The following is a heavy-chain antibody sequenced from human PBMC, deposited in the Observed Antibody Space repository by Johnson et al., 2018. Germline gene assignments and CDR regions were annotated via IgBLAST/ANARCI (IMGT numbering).Heavy chain of an antibody. CDR3: ARDLGYCTNGVCFLNDAYDV. CDR1: GFTFTYYD. V-gene: IGHV3-11*01. CDR2: ISSTGTI. D-gene: IGHD2-8*01. Sequence: QVQLVESGGGLVKXGGSLRLSCAASGFTFTYYDMSWIRRAPGKGLQWVSYISSTGTIYYADSVKGRFTISRDDARNSLYLQMNSLRAEDKAVYYCARDLGYCTNGVCFLNDAYDVWGQGTMVTVSS. J-gene: IGHJ3*01.